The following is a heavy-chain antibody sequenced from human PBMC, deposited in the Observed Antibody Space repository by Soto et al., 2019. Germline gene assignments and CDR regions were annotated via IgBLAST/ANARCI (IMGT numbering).Heavy chain of an antibody. CDR2: ISSSGSTI. CDR3: VRGATYYYDSSGYYPFDY. J-gene: IGHJ4*02. CDR1: GFIFSSDE. V-gene: IGHV3-48*03. D-gene: IGHD3-22*01. Sequence: PGGALRLSSAASGFIFSSDEMNWVRQAPGKGLEWVSYISSSGSTIYYADSVKGRFTISRDNAKNSLYLQMNSLRAEDTAVYYCVRGATYYYDSSGYYPFDYWGQGTLVTVSS.